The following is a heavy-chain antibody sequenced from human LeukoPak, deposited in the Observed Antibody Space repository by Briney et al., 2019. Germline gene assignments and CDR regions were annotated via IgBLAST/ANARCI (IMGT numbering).Heavy chain of an antibody. CDR3: AKVDREAVAGGSYYYYYYGMDV. D-gene: IGHD6-19*01. CDR2: ISYDGSNK. Sequence: PGGSLRLSCAASGFTFNTYWMSWVRQAPGKGLEWVAVISYDGSNKYYADSVKGRFTISRDNSKNTLYLQMNSLRAEDTAVYYCAKVDREAVAGGSYYYYYYGMDVWGQGTTVTVSS. CDR1: GFTFNTYW. V-gene: IGHV3-30*18. J-gene: IGHJ6*02.